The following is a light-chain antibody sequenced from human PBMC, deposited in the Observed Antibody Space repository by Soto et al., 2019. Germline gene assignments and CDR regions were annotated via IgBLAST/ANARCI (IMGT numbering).Light chain of an antibody. V-gene: IGKV3-20*01. Sequence: IVVTKAPGTLSLSPGERATLSCRASHSVSSSYLAWYQQQPGQAPRLIIYGASSRATGIPDRFSGSGSGTDFSLTISRLEPEDCAVYYCQQYGSSPAITFGQGTRLEIK. CDR3: QQYGSSPAIT. CDR1: HSVSSSY. CDR2: GAS. J-gene: IGKJ5*01.